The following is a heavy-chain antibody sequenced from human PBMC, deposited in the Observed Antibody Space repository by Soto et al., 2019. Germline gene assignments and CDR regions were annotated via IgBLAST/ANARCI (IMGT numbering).Heavy chain of an antibody. D-gene: IGHD4-17*01. CDR2: ISSSGSTI. J-gene: IGHJ4*02. Sequence: GGSLRLSCAASGFTFSDYYMSWIRQAPGKGLEWVSYISSSGSTIYYADSVKGRFTISRDNAKNSLYLQMNSLRAEDTAVYYCASGTTVTKYPFDYWGQGTLVTVSS. CDR1: GFTFSDYY. CDR3: ASGTTVTKYPFDY. V-gene: IGHV3-11*01.